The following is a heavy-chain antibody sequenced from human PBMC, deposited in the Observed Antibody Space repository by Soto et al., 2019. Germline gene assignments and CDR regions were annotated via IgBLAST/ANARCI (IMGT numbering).Heavy chain of an antibody. J-gene: IGHJ4*02. CDR1: GFTFSAAW. D-gene: IGHD7-27*01. CDR3: TSTLGY. CDR2: IKTKADGGTA. V-gene: IGHV3-15*01. Sequence: EVQLVESGGGLVKPGGSLRLSCAASGFTFSAAWLTWVRQAPGKGLEWVGRIKTKADGGTADYGAPVKGRFTISRDDSRNTMYLEMNSLKTEDTARYYCTSTLGYWGQGTLVTVS.